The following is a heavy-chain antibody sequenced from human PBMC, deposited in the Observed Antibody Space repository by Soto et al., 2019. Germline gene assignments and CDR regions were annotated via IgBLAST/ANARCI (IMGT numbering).Heavy chain of an antibody. V-gene: IGHV1-18*01. CDR2: VSAYNGNA. Sequence: ASVKVSCKASGYTVSSYFITWVRQAPGQGLEWMGWVSAYNGNANYAQTLYGRVTMTTDTSTSTAYLELRSLRSDDTAVYYCARQNYYSGMDVWGQGTTVTVSS. CDR1: GYTVSSYF. CDR3: ARQNYYSGMDV. J-gene: IGHJ6*02.